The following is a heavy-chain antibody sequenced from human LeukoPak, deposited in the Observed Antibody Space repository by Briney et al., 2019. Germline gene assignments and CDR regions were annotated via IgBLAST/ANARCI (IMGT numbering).Heavy chain of an antibody. CDR3: ARDQEGKRNWIDP. V-gene: IGHV1-2*04. CDR1: GYTFTGYY. Sequence: ASVKVSCKASGYTFTGYYMHWVRQAPGQGLEWMGWINPNSGGTNYTQKFQGWVTMTRDTSISTAYMELSRLRSDDTAVYYCARDQEGKRNWIDPWGQGTLVTVSS. CDR2: INPNSGGT. J-gene: IGHJ5*02.